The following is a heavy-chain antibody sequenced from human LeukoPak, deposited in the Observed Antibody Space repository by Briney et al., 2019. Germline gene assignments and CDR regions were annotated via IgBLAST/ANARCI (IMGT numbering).Heavy chain of an antibody. CDR2: IYYSGST. CDR3: RRTGTFQGQFDF. CDR1: GGSINSYY. V-gene: IGHV4-59*01. J-gene: IGHJ4*02. Sequence: SETLSLTCTVSGGSINSYYWSWIRQPPGKGLEWIGYIYYSGSTNYNPSLKSRVTISVDTSKNQISLKPRPLTTADTALFYCRRTGTFQGQFDFWGQGTLVTVSS. D-gene: IGHD1-7*01.